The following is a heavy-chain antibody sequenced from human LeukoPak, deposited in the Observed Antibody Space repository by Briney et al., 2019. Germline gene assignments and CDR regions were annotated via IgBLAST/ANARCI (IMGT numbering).Heavy chain of an antibody. Sequence: PGGAPGLFCAASGFPLKSYSMNWGRQAPGEGLEWGSSINSSRSYIYYADSVKGRFTISRDNAKNSLYLQMNSLRAEDTAVYYCARGGLTIFGVDLPPHDAFDIWGQGTMVTVSS. CDR3: ARGGLTIFGVDLPPHDAFDI. J-gene: IGHJ3*02. D-gene: IGHD3-3*01. V-gene: IGHV3-21*01. CDR2: INSSRSYI. CDR1: GFPLKSYS.